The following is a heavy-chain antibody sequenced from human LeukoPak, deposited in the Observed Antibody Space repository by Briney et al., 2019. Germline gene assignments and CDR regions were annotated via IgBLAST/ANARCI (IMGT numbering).Heavy chain of an antibody. Sequence: PSETLSLTCTVSEGSISSSSFYWGWIRQPPGKGLEWIGSMYHIGTTYYNPSLESRVTISVDTSKNLCSLKLTSVTAADTAVYCCARHDVAGATTDYFQHWGQGTLVTVSS. CDR2: MYHIGTT. CDR3: ARHDVAGATTDYFQH. J-gene: IGHJ1*01. V-gene: IGHV4-39*01. D-gene: IGHD1-26*01. CDR1: EGSISSSSFY.